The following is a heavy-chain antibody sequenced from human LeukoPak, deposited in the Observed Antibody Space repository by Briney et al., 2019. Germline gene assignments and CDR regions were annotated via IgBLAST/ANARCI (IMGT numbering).Heavy chain of an antibody. V-gene: IGHV5-51*01. CDR1: GYSFTSYW. J-gene: IGHJ4*02. D-gene: IGHD5-12*01. CDR2: IYPGDSDT. CDR3: ASSRGYSGYDPEPFDY. Sequence: GESLKISCKGYGYSFTSYWIGWVRQMPGKGLEWMGIIYPGDSDTRYSPSFQGQVTISADKSISTAYLQWSSLKASDTAMYYCASSRGYSGYDPEPFDYWGQGTLVTVSS.